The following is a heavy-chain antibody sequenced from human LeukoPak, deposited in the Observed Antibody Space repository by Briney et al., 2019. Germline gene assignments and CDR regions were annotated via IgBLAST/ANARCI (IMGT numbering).Heavy chain of an antibody. V-gene: IGHV1-69*06. J-gene: IGHJ6*03. CDR3: ARGPRKGSYYYMDV. CDR2: IIPIFGTA. CDR1: GGTFSSYP. Sequence: SVKVSCKACGGTFSSYPISWVRQAPGQGLEWMGRIIPIFGTANYAQKFQGRVTITADKYTSTAYMELSSLRSEETAVYYCARGPRKGSYYYMDVWGKGTTVTVSS.